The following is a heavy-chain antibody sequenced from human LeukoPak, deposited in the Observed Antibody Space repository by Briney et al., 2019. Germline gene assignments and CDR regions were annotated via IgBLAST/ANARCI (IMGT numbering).Heavy chain of an antibody. V-gene: IGHV4-34*01. CDR1: GGSFSGYY. J-gene: IGHJ4*02. CDR2: INHSGST. CDR3: ARDPQYCSGGSCYSFDY. D-gene: IGHD2-15*01. Sequence: PSETLSLTCAVYGGSFSGYYWSWIRQPPGKGLEWIGEINHSGSTNYNPSLKSRVTISVDTSKNQFSLKLSSVTAADTAVYYCARDPQYCSGGSCYSFDYWGQGTLVTVSS.